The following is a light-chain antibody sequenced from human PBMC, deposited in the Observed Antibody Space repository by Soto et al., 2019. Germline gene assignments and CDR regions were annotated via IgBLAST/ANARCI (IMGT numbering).Light chain of an antibody. CDR1: SSDVGGYNF. J-gene: IGLJ1*01. CDR2: EVS. V-gene: IGLV2-8*01. Sequence: QSALTQPRSVSGSPGQSVTISCTGTSSDVGGYNFVSWFQQHPGKAPKLIIYEVSQRPSGVPDRFSGSKSGNTATLTVSGLQAEDEADYYCSSFAGNNNRGVFGSGTKLTV. CDR3: SSFAGNNNRGV.